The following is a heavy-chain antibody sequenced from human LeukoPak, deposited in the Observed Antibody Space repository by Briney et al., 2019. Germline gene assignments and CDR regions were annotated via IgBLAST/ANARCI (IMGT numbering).Heavy chain of an antibody. Sequence: SETLSLTCAVSGDSITSYYWSWLRQPPGKGLEWIGYISTRGGNNYNPSLKSRLTISVDTSNNQFSLELISVTAADTAVYYCARLFSLAGFQSLFDYWGQGSLVTVSS. CDR1: GDSITSYY. CDR3: ARLFSLAGFQSLFDY. D-gene: IGHD6-19*01. CDR2: ISTRGGN. V-gene: IGHV4-4*09. J-gene: IGHJ4*02.